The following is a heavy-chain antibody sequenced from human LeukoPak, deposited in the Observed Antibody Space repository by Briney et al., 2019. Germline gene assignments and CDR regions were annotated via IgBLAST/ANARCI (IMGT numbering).Heavy chain of an antibody. Sequence: SETLSLTCTVSGGSISSYYWSWIRQPPGKGLEWIGYIYYSGSTNHNPSLKSRVTMSVDTSKNQFSLKLSSVTAADTAAYYCATVAAAGPSFDYWGQGTLVTVSS. J-gene: IGHJ4*02. V-gene: IGHV4-59*01. CDR1: GGSISSYY. D-gene: IGHD6-13*01. CDR2: IYYSGST. CDR3: ATVAAAGPSFDY.